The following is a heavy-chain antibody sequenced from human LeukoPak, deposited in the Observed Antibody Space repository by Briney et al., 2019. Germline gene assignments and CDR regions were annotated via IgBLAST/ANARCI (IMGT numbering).Heavy chain of an antibody. CDR3: ARDGEYYDSSGYYDY. D-gene: IGHD3-22*01. Sequence: GGSLRLSCAASGFTFSSHSMNWVRQAPGKGLEWVSYISASSTIYYADSVKGRFTISRDNAKNSLYLQMNSLRAEDTAVYYCARDGEYYDSSGYYDYWGQGTLVTVSS. CDR1: GFTFSSHS. CDR2: ISASSTI. V-gene: IGHV3-48*01. J-gene: IGHJ4*02.